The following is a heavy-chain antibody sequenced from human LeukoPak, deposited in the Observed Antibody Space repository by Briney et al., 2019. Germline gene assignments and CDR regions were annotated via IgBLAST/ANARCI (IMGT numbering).Heavy chain of an antibody. J-gene: IGHJ5*02. CDR1: GGTFSSYA. V-gene: IGHV1-69*01. CDR2: IIPIFGTA. Sequence: SVKVSCKASGGTFSSYAISWVRQAPGQGLEWMGGIIPIFGTANYAQKFQGRVTITADESTSTAYMELNSLRAEDTAVYYCAKKVATIGYNWFDPWGQGTLVTVSS. D-gene: IGHD5-12*01. CDR3: AKKVATIGYNWFDP.